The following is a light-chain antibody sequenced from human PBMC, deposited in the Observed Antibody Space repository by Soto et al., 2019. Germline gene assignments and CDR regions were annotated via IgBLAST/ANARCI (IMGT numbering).Light chain of an antibody. CDR1: QSVSSN. V-gene: IGKV3-15*01. CDR3: QQYNKWPPMYT. Sequence: EIVMTQSPATLSVSPGERATLSCRASQSVSSNLAWYQQKPGQAPRLLIYGASTRATGIPARFSGSGSGTEFTLNISSLQSEDFAVYYCQQYNKWPPMYTFGQGTKLEIK. J-gene: IGKJ2*01. CDR2: GAS.